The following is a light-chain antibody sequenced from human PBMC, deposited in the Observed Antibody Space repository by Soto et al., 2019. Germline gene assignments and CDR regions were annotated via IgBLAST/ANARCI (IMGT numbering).Light chain of an antibody. V-gene: IGKV4-1*01. CDR3: QQYYSTPST. CDR1: QSVLYSSNNKNY. J-gene: IGKJ2*02. Sequence: DIVMTQSPDSLAVSLGERATINCKSSQSVLYSSNNKNYLAWYQQKPGQPPKLLIYWASTPESGVPDRFSGSGSGTDFTLTISSLQAEDVAVYSCQQYYSTPSTFGQGTKLEIK. CDR2: WAS.